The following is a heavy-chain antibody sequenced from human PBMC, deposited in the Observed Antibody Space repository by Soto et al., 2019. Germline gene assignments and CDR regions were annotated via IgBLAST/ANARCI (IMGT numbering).Heavy chain of an antibody. CDR2: IYYSGST. Sequence: LACTVAGGSIISSNYYWGWIRQPPGKGREWSGSIYYSGSTYYNPSIESRVAISVDTSKNQFSLKLSSVTAADTAAYSCARVGYCSSTSCLPGNFDYWGQGTLVTVSS. CDR3: ARVGYCSSTSCLPGNFDY. CDR1: GGSIISSNYY. V-gene: IGHV4-39*01. J-gene: IGHJ4*02. D-gene: IGHD2-2*01.